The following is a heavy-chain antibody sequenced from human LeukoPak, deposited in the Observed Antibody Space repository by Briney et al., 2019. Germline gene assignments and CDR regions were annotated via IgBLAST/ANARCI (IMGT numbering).Heavy chain of an antibody. CDR1: GFTFSSYA. D-gene: IGHD3-22*01. Sequence: AGGSLRLSCAASGFTFSSYAMSWVRQAPGKGLEWVSAISGSGGSTYYADSVKGRFTISRDNSKNTLYLQMNSLRAEDTAVYYCAKGFGQYYYDSSGYPDFEDFDYWGQGTLVTVSS. J-gene: IGHJ4*02. CDR3: AKGFGQYYYDSSGYPDFEDFDY. V-gene: IGHV3-23*01. CDR2: ISGSGGST.